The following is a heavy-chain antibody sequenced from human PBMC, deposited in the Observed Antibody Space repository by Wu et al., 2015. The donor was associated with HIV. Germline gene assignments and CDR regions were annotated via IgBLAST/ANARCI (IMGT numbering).Heavy chain of an antibody. CDR2: IIPIFGTV. V-gene: IGHV1-69*15. CDR3: ARTDGLVDGGNSGYDS. CDR1: GGTFSRYS. J-gene: IGHJ4*02. Sequence: CKASGGTFSRYSISWVRQAPGQGLEWMGRIIPIFGTVNYAQKFQGRVTITADESTSTAHMELSSLRSEDTAIYYCARTDGLVDGGNSGYDSWGQGTLVTVSS. D-gene: IGHD4-23*01.